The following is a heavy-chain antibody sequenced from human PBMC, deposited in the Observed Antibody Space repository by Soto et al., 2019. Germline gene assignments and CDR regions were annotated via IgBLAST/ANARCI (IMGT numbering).Heavy chain of an antibody. V-gene: IGHV3-33*01. CDR2: IWYDGSNK. D-gene: IGHD3-3*01. J-gene: IGHJ6*02. Sequence: PGGSLRLSCAASGFTFSSYGMHWVRQAPGKGLEWVAVIWYDGSNKYYADSVKGRFTISRDNSKNTLYLQMNSLKTEDTAVYYCTRGEPYYDFWSGYPYYYYYGMDVWGQGTTVTVSS. CDR1: GFTFSSYG. CDR3: TRGEPYYDFWSGYPYYYYYGMDV.